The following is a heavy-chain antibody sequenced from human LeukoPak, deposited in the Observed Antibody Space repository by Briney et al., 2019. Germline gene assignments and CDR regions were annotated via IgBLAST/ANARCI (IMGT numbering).Heavy chain of an antibody. J-gene: IGHJ6*02. CDR2: ISAYNGNT. Sequence: ASVKVSCKASGYTFTKYGISWARQAPGQGLEWMGWISAYNGNTNYAQKLQGRVTMTTDTSTSTAYMELRSLRSDDTAVYYCARDQPPSSSYYGMDVWGQGTTVTVSS. CDR1: GYTFTKYG. V-gene: IGHV1-18*01. CDR3: ARDQPPSSSYYGMDV. D-gene: IGHD6-19*01.